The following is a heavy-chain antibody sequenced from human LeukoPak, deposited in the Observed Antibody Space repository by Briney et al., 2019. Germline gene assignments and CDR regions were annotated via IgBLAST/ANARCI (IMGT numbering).Heavy chain of an antibody. CDR2: MNPNSGNT. V-gene: IGHV1-8*03. D-gene: IGHD2-2*01. J-gene: IGHJ6*03. Sequence: ASVKVSCKASGYTFTSYDINWVRQATGQGLEWMGWMNPNSGNTGYAQKFQGRVTITRNTFISTAYMELSSLRSGDTAVYYCARQVPAARRYYYYMDVWGKGTTVTVSS. CDR3: ARQVPAARRYYYYMDV. CDR1: GYTFTSYD.